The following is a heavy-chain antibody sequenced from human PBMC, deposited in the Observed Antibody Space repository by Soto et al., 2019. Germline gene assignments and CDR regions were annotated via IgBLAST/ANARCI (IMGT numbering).Heavy chain of an antibody. V-gene: IGHV1-3*01. J-gene: IGHJ4*02. Sequence: ASVKVSCQASEYTFTNYAVHWVRQAPGQRLEWMGWINAGNGNTKYSQKFQGRVTITRDTSASTVYMELSSLTFEDTAVYYCARSRAVAGSYFFDYWGQGTLVTVSS. CDR2: INAGNGNT. CDR1: EYTFTNYA. D-gene: IGHD6-13*01. CDR3: ARSRAVAGSYFFDY.